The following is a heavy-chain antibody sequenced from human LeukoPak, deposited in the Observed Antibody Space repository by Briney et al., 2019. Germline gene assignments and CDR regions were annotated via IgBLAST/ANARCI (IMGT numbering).Heavy chain of an antibody. Sequence: SETLSLTCTVSGGSISSGSYYWSWIRQPAGKGLEWIGRIYTSGSTNYNPSLKSRVTISVDTSKNQFSLKLSSVTAADTAVYYCARVEVVVVAATLYYYYYYMDVWGKGTTVTVSS. V-gene: IGHV4-61*02. CDR3: ARVEVVVVAATLYYYYYYMDV. CDR1: GGSISSGSYY. D-gene: IGHD2-15*01. CDR2: IYTSGST. J-gene: IGHJ6*03.